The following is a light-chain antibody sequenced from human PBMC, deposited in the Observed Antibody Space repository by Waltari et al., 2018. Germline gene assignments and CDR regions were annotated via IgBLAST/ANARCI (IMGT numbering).Light chain of an antibody. CDR3: SSYTGRGTVI. CDR2: DLT. Sequence: QSVLTQPASVSGSPVQPITISCTGTTRDFRSYRYVSWYQPYPGKAPKPIIYDLTGRPSGVSTRFSGSKSGNTASLTISGLQADDEADYFCSSYTGRGTVIFGRGTMVTVL. J-gene: IGLJ2*01. V-gene: IGLV2-14*01. CDR1: TRDFRSYRY.